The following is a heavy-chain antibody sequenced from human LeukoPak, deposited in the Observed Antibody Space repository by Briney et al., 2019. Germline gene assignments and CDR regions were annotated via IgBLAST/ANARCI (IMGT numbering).Heavy chain of an antibody. J-gene: IGHJ4*02. CDR2: ISGSGGST. CDR1: GFAFSSYG. V-gene: IGHV3-23*01. Sequence: PGGSLRLSCAASGFAFSSYGMSWVRQAPGKGLEWVSAISGSGGSTYYADSVKGRFTISRDNSKNTLYLQMNSLRAEDTAVYYCAKAGVVITLLDYWGQGTLVTVSS. D-gene: IGHD3-3*01. CDR3: AKAGVVITLLDY.